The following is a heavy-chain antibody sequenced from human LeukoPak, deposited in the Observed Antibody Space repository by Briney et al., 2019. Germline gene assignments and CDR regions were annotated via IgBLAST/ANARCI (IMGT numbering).Heavy chain of an antibody. CDR2: ISGDGGIT. Sequence: GGSLRLSCAASGFTFSSYAMSWVRQAPGKGLEYVSAISGDGGITYYADFVKGRFTISRDNSKNTLYLQMGSVRAEDMAVYYCARGEAYYHGSGVDYWGQGTLVTVSS. D-gene: IGHD3-10*01. CDR3: ARGEAYYHGSGVDY. J-gene: IGHJ4*02. CDR1: GFTFSSYA. V-gene: IGHV3-64*02.